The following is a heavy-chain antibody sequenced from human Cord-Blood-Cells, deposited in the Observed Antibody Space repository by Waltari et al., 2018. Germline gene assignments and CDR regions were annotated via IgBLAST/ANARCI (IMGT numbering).Heavy chain of an antibody. D-gene: IGHD2-15*01. CDR1: GYTFTGYY. V-gene: IGHV1-2*06. Sequence: QVQLEQSGAEVKKPGASVKVSCKASGYTFTGYYMHWVRQAPGQGLEWMGRINPNSGGTNYAQKFQGRVTMTRDTSISTAYMELSRLRSDDTAVYYCARVQCSGGSCYYYYGMDVWGQGTTVTVSS. J-gene: IGHJ6*02. CDR3: ARVQCSGGSCYYYYGMDV. CDR2: INPNSGGT.